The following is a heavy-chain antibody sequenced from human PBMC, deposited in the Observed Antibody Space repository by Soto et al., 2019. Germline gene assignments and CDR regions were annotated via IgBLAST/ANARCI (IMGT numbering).Heavy chain of an antibody. Sequence: HPGGSLRLSCTTSGFTFGDYAISWVRQAPGKGLEWVGFIRSKTYGGTTEYAASVKGRFTISRDDSKSIAYLQMNSLQTEDTAVYFCSRNVIANYWGQGTLVTVSS. CDR1: GFTFGDYA. D-gene: IGHD2-21*01. V-gene: IGHV3-49*04. CDR2: IRSKTYGGTT. CDR3: SRNVIANY. J-gene: IGHJ4*02.